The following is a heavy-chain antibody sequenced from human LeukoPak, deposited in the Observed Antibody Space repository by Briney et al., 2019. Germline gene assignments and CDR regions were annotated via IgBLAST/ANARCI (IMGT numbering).Heavy chain of an antibody. V-gene: IGHV1-46*01. Sequence: ASVKVSCKASGYTFTSYYMHWVRQAPGQGLEWMGIINPSGGSTSYAQKFQGRVTMTRDTSTSTVYMELSSLRSEDTAVYYCARVDFGPAAGTGMDVWGQGTTVTVSS. J-gene: IGHJ6*02. D-gene: IGHD6-13*01. CDR2: INPSGGST. CDR1: GYTFTSYY. CDR3: ARVDFGPAAGTGMDV.